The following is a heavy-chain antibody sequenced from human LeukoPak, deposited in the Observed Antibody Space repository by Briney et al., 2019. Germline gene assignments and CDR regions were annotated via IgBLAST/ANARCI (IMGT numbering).Heavy chain of an antibody. CDR2: IYYSGST. V-gene: IGHV4-59*01. J-gene: IGHJ5*02. CDR3: ARRYYYDSSGYYYGFDP. Sequence: SETLSLTCTVSGGSISSYYWSWIRQPPGKGLEWIGYIYYSGSTNYNPSLKSRVTIPVDTSKNQFSLKLSSVTAADTAVYYCARRYYYDSSGYYYGFDPWGQGTLVTVSS. CDR1: GGSISSYY. D-gene: IGHD3-22*01.